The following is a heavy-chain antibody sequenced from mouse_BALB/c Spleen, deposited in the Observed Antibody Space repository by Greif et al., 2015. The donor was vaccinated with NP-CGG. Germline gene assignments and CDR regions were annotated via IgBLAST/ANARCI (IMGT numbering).Heavy chain of an antibody. Sequence: EVQVVESGGGLVQPGGSLKLSCATSGFTFSDYYMYWVRQTPEKRLEWVAYISNGGGSTYYPDTVKGRFTISRDNAKNTLYLQMSRLKSEDTAMYYCARQIYYYGSSSFYYAMDYWGQGTSVTVSS. J-gene: IGHJ4*01. D-gene: IGHD1-1*01. CDR3: ARQIYYYGSSSFYYAMDY. V-gene: IGHV5-12*02. CDR2: ISNGGGST. CDR1: GFTFSDYY.